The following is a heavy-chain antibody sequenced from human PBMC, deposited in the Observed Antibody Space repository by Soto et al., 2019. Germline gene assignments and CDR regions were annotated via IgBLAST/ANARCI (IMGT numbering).Heavy chain of an antibody. J-gene: IGHJ4*02. CDR3: ASDQDTYGKAVFAS. V-gene: IGHV3-74*01. Sequence: EVQLVESGGGLVQPGGSLRLSCVVSGFTLSSRWMHWVRQTPGKGLVWVSRIQSDGNTINYADSVKGRSTISRDNAKNTVSLHMNSLRPEDPAMYYCASDQDTYGKAVFASLGQGTLVTVSS. D-gene: IGHD2-15*01. CDR1: GFTLSSRW. CDR2: IQSDGNTI.